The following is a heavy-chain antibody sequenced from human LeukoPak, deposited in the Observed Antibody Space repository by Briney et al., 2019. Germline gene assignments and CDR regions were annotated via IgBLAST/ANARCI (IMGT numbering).Heavy chain of an antibody. J-gene: IGHJ4*02. D-gene: IGHD1-26*01. CDR1: GFTFSSYW. V-gene: IGHV3-7*01. CDR3: ARVRISRGSYGFFDY. CDR2: IKQDGSKK. Sequence: GGSLRFSCAASGFTFSSYWMSWVRQAPGKGLEWVANIKQDGSKKYYVDSVKGRFTISRDDAKNSLYLQMNSLRAEDTAVYYCARVRISRGSYGFFDYWGQGTLVTVSS.